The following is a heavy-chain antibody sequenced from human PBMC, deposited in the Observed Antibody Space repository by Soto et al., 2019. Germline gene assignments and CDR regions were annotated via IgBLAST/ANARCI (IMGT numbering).Heavy chain of an antibody. CDR1: GGTFSSYT. Sequence: QVPLVQSGAEVKKPGSSVKVSCKASGGTFSSYTISWVRQAPGQGLEWMGRIIPILGIANYAQKFQGRVTITADKSTSTAYMELSSLRSEDTAVYYCASALLGIAAAGTLDYWGQGTLVTVSS. J-gene: IGHJ4*02. CDR2: IIPILGIA. D-gene: IGHD6-13*01. V-gene: IGHV1-69*02. CDR3: ASALLGIAAAGTLDY.